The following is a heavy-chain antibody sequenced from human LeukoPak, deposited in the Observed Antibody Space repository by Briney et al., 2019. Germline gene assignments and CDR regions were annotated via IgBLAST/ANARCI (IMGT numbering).Heavy chain of an antibody. CDR2: IFSGGTT. V-gene: IGHV3-66*01. CDR1: GFTVSGNY. CDR3: AREEGPLDY. J-gene: IGHJ4*02. Sequence: GGSLRLSCAASGFTVSGNYMSWVRQAPGKGLEWVSVIFSGGTTYYADSVKGRFTISGDNSKNSLYLQMNSLRVDDTAIYYCAREEGPLDYWGQGTLVTVSS.